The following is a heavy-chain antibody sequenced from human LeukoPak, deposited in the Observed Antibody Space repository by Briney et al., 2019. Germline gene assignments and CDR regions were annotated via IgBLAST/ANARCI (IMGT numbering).Heavy chain of an antibody. J-gene: IGHJ6*03. CDR2: ISYDGSNK. CDR3: ARGGSPIYYYYMDV. Sequence: PGGSLRLSCAAPGFTFTNYGMNWVRQAPGKGLEWVAVISYDGSNKYYADSVKGRFTISRDNSKNTLYLQMNSLRAEDTALYYCARGGSPIYYYYMDVWGKGTTVTVSS. CDR1: GFTFTNYG. D-gene: IGHD2-21*01. V-gene: IGHV3-30*03.